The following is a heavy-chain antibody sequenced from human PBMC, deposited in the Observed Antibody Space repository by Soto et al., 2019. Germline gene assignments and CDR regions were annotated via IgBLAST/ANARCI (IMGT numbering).Heavy chain of an antibody. CDR3: ARDLPQYCISTSCPRYLDYGMDV. V-gene: IGHV1-18*01. J-gene: IGHJ6*02. CDR1: GYTFTSYG. CDR2: ISAYNGNT. D-gene: IGHD2-2*01. Sequence: ASVKVSCKASGYTFTSYGISWVRQAPGQGLEWMGWISAYNGNTNYAQKLQGRVTMTTGTSTSTAYMELRSLRSDDTAVYYCARDLPQYCISTSCPRYLDYGMDVWG.